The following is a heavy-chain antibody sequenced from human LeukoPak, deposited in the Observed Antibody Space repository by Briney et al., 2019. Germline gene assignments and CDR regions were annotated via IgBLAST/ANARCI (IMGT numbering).Heavy chain of an antibody. D-gene: IGHD6-25*01. Sequence: PSVKVSRKASGYTFTGYYMHWVRQPPGQGLEWMGWINPNSGNTHYSQKFQDRVTMTRDTSISTAYMELSSLESDDTAIYYCAREGAAAEDVNWFDPWGQGTLVTVSS. V-gene: IGHV1-2*02. CDR1: GYTFTGYY. CDR3: AREGAAAEDVNWFDP. CDR2: INPNSGNT. J-gene: IGHJ5*02.